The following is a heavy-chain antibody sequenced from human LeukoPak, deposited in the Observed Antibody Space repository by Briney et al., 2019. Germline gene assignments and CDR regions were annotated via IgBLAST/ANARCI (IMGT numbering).Heavy chain of an antibody. J-gene: IGHJ6*03. Sequence: PSETLSLTCTVSGGSISSSSYYWGWIRQPPGKGLEWIGSIYYSGSTYYNPSLKSRVTISVDTSKNQFSLKLSSVTAADTAVYYCARALEGATTEDYYYYYMDVWGKGATVTVSS. CDR3: ARALEGATTEDYYYYYMDV. CDR2: IYYSGST. CDR1: GGSISSSSYY. V-gene: IGHV4-39*07. D-gene: IGHD1-26*01.